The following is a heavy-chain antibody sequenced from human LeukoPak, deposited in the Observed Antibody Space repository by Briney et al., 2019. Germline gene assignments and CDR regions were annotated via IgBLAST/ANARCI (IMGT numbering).Heavy chain of an antibody. CDR2: INHSGST. Sequence: SGTLSLTCAVYGGSFSGYYWSWIRQPPGKGLEWIGEINHSGSTNYNPSLKSRVTISVDTSKNQFSLKLSSVTAADTAVYYCAREGAPEGSYWGQGTLVTVSS. CDR1: GGSFSGYY. D-gene: IGHD1-26*01. V-gene: IGHV4-34*01. CDR3: AREGAPEGSY. J-gene: IGHJ4*02.